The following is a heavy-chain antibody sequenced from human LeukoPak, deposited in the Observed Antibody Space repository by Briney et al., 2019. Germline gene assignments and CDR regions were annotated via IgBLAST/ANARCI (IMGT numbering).Heavy chain of an antibody. CDR2: IGASDGST. CDR1: GFTFNSYA. Sequence: GGSLRLSCVASGFTFNSYAMSWVRQAPGKGLEWVSAIGASDGSTYYADSVKGRFTISRDNSKNTLYLQMNSLRTEDTALYYCGKDRGYSSGLFDYWGQGTLVTVSS. V-gene: IGHV3-23*01. CDR3: GKDRGYSSGLFDY. D-gene: IGHD6-19*01. J-gene: IGHJ4*02.